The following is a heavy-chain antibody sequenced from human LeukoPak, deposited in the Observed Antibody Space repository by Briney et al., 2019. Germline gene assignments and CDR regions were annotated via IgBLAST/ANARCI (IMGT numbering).Heavy chain of an antibody. D-gene: IGHD2-2*01. J-gene: IGHJ4*02. V-gene: IGHV3-64*01. CDR3: ARSPGGPPPFDY. CDR1: GFTFSSYA. CDR2: ISSNGGST. Sequence: PGGSLRLSCAASGFTFSSYAMHWVRQAPGKGLEYVSAISSNGGSTYYANSVKGRFTISRDNSKNTLYLQMGSLRAEDMAVYYCARSPGGPPPFDYWGQGTLVTVSS.